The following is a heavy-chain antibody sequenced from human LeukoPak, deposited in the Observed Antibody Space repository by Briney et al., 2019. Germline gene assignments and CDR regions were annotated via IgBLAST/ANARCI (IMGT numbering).Heavy chain of an antibody. Sequence: GGSLRLSCAASGFTFRSDWMSWVRQSPEKGLEWAANINPDGSATYYVDSVKGRFIISRDNTKNSLYLQMNSLRAEDTAVYYCARGGGLDVWGQGATVTVSS. CDR3: ARGGGLDV. D-gene: IGHD3-16*01. CDR2: INPDGSAT. V-gene: IGHV3-7*03. CDR1: GFTFRSDW. J-gene: IGHJ6*02.